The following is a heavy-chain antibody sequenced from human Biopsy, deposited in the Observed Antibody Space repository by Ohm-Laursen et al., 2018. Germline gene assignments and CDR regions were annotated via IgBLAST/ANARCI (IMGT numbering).Heavy chain of an antibody. CDR1: GGSVSSGSYY. Sequence: SETLSLTCTVSGGSVSSGSYYWTWIRQAPGKGLEWIAEINHSGNTNYNPSLQNRVTMSVDTSKNQFSLKLSSVIAADTAIYYCARGRRTSGWPYFANWGQGTLVIVSS. D-gene: IGHD6-19*01. CDR2: INHSGNT. CDR3: ARGRRTSGWPYFAN. J-gene: IGHJ4*02. V-gene: IGHV4-61*01.